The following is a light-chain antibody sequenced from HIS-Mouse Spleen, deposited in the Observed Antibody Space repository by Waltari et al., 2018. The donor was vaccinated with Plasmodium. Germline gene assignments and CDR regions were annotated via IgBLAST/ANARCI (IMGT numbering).Light chain of an antibody. CDR3: QQYNNWSFT. CDR1: QSVSSN. J-gene: IGKJ3*01. V-gene: IGKV3-15*01. CDR2: GAS. Sequence: EIVMTQSPATLSVSPWEIATLSCRASQSVSSNLAWYQQKPGQAPRLLIYGASTRATGIPARFSGSGSGTEFTLTISSLQSEDFAVYYCQQYNNWSFTFGPGTKVDIK.